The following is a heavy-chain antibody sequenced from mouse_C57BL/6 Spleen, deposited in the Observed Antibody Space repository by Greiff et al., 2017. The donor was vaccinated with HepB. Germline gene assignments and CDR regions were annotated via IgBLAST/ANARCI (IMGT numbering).Heavy chain of an antibody. D-gene: IGHD1-1*01. J-gene: IGHJ2*01. CDR3: ARGCTTVVAPFDY. CDR2: ISNLAYSI. Sequence: EVKLVESGGGLVQPGGSLKLSCAASGFTFSDYGMAWVRQAPRKGPEWVAFISNLAYSIYYADTVTGRFTIARENAKNTLYLEMSSLRSEETAMYYCARGCTTVVAPFDYGGQGTTFTVSS. CDR1: GFTFSDYG. V-gene: IGHV5-15*01.